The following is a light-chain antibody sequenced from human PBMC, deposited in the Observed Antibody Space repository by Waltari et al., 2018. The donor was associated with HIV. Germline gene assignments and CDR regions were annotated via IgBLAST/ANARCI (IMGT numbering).Light chain of an antibody. V-gene: IGLV1-40*01. CDR2: SDI. J-gene: IGLJ2*01. CDR1: RSTIRAVYF. CDR3: QSYDSSLRASV. Sequence: QSALTQPPSVSGAPGQRVTIPCPGNRSTIRAVYFVQRDQHLPGTAPKLLVYSDINRPSGVPDRFSGSKSGTSASLVITGLQAEDEADYYCQSYDSSLRASVFGGGTKLTVL.